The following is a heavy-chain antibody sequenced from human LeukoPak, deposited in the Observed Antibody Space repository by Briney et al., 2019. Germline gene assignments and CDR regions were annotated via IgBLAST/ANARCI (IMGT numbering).Heavy chain of an antibody. CDR3: ARAIVEYSRGFDY. CDR2: INTDEGST. D-gene: IGHD2-15*01. CDR1: GFTFSSYW. Sequence: GGSLRLSCAASGFTFSSYWMHWVRQAPGKGLVWVSYINTDEGSTTYADSVKGRFTISRDNAKNTLYLQMNSLRVEDTAVYYCARAIVEYSRGFDYWGQGTLVTVSS. J-gene: IGHJ4*02. V-gene: IGHV3-74*01.